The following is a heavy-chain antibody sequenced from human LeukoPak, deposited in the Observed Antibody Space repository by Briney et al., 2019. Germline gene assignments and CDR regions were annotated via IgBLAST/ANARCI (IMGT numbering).Heavy chain of an antibody. V-gene: IGHV1-2*06. CDR2: INPNSGGT. D-gene: IGHD3-22*01. CDR3: ARSKGYDSSGYYLEEYYFDY. CDR1: GYTFTGYY. Sequence: GASLKVSCKASGYTFTGYYMHWVRQAPGQGFEWMGRINPNSGGTNYAQKFQGRVTMTRDTSISTAYMELSRLRSDDTAVYYCARSKGYDSSGYYLEEYYFDYWGQGTLVTVSS. J-gene: IGHJ4*02.